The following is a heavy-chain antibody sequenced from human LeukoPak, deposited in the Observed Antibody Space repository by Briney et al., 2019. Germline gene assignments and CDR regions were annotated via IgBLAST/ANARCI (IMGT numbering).Heavy chain of an antibody. Sequence: PSETLSLTCTVSGGSISSYYWSWIRQPAGKGLEWIGRIYTSGSTNYNPSLKGRVTISVDTSKNQFSLKLSSVTAADTAVYYCARERGLLWFGEFLDYWGQGTLVTVSS. CDR3: ARERGLLWFGEFLDY. CDR2: IYTSGST. CDR1: GGSISSYY. D-gene: IGHD3-10*01. V-gene: IGHV4-4*07. J-gene: IGHJ4*02.